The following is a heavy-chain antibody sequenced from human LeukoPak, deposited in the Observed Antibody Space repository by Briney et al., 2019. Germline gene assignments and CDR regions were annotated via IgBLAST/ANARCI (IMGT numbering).Heavy chain of an antibody. Sequence: ASVKVSCKASGYTFTGYYMHWVRQAPGQGLEWMGWINPNSGGTNYAQKFQGRVTMTRDTSISTAYMELSRLRSDDTAVYYCARLRGIAARLLGENYYYYYMDVWGKGTTVTVSS. CDR2: INPNSGGT. CDR3: ARLRGIAARLLGENYYYYYMDV. CDR1: GYTFTGYY. J-gene: IGHJ6*03. D-gene: IGHD6-6*01. V-gene: IGHV1-2*02.